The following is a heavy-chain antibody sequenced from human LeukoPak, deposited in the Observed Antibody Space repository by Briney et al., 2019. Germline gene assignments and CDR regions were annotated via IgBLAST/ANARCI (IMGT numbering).Heavy chain of an antibody. CDR3: AKDAIYDSYYFDY. CDR1: GFTFSSYA. Sequence: SGGSLRLSCAASGFTFSSYAMSWVRQAPGKGLEWVSAISGSGGSTYYADSVEGRFTISRDNSKNTLYLQMNSLRAEDTAVYYCAKDAIYDSYYFDYWGQGTLVTVSS. CDR2: ISGSGGST. V-gene: IGHV3-23*01. D-gene: IGHD3-3*01. J-gene: IGHJ4*02.